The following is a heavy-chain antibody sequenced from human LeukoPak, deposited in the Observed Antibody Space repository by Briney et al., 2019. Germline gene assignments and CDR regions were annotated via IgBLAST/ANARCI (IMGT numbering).Heavy chain of an antibody. Sequence: ASVKVSCKASGYTFTSYGISWVRQDPGQGLEWMGGIIPIFGTANYAQKFQGRVTITADKSTSTAYMELSSLRSEDTAVYYCARKGDDYGDYGWFGPWGQGTLVTVSS. D-gene: IGHD4-17*01. J-gene: IGHJ5*02. CDR3: ARKGDDYGDYGWFGP. CDR2: IIPIFGTA. V-gene: IGHV1-69*06. CDR1: GYTFTSYG.